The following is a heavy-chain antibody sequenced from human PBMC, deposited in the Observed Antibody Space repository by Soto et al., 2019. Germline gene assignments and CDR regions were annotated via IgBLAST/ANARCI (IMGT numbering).Heavy chain of an antibody. CDR1: GDSISNDFYS. Sequence: SETLSLTCIVSGDSISNDFYSWGWIRQPPGKGLEWIGSIYYSGSTFYNPSLNSRVIMSVDTSKNQFSLKMNSLRVEDTAVYYCANWPEGNPPFLDYWGQGTLVTVSS. V-gene: IGHV4-39*07. J-gene: IGHJ4*02. CDR2: IYYSGST. D-gene: IGHD1-1*01. CDR3: ANWPEGNPPFLDY.